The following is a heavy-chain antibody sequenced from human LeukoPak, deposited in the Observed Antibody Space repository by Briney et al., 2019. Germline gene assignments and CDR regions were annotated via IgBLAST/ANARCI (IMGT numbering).Heavy chain of an antibody. V-gene: IGHV3-30*04. CDR3: ARVTHTGFYGDYPFDY. D-gene: IGHD4-17*01. CDR2: ISYDGSNK. J-gene: IGHJ4*02. Sequence: GGSLRLSCAASGFTFSSYAMHWVRQAPGKGLEWVAVISYDGSNKYYADSVKGRFTISRDNSKNTLYLQMNSLRAEDTAVYYCARVTHTGFYGDYPFDYWGQGTLVTVSS. CDR1: GFTFSSYA.